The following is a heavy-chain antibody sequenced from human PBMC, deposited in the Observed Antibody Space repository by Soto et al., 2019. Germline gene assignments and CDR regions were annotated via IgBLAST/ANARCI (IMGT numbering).Heavy chain of an antibody. CDR2: IYHSGNT. D-gene: IGHD3-3*02. Sequence: SEPLSLTCAVSGGSISSSNWWSWVRQPPGKGLEWIGEIYHSGNTNYNPSLKSRVTLSVDTSTNQCSLTLSSMTAADTAVYYCALRSMAVAPEYWGQGTLVTVSS. J-gene: IGHJ4*02. V-gene: IGHV4-4*02. CDR3: ALRSMAVAPEY. CDR1: GGSISSSNW.